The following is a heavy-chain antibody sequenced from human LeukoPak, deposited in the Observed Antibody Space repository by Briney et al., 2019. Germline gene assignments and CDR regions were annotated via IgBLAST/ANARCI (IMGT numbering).Heavy chain of an antibody. CDR2: TYYRSKWYN. J-gene: IGHJ6*03. V-gene: IGHV6-1*01. CDR1: GDSVFSNSAA. Sequence: SQTLSLTCAISGDSVFSNSAAWPWIRQSPSRGLEWLGRTYYRSKWYNEYAISVKSRISINPDTSKNQFSLHLNSVTPEDTAVYYCARDADVAVAGTYFSYYIDVWGKGTAVTVSS. D-gene: IGHD6-19*01. CDR3: ARDADVAVAGTYFSYYIDV.